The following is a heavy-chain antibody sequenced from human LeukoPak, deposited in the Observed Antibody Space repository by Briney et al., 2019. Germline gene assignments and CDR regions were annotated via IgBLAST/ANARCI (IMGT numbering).Heavy chain of an antibody. D-gene: IGHD2-15*01. Sequence: PGGSLRLSCVASGFTFINYAMTWVRQAPGKGLELVAGIWGDDDKTVYGDAVKGRFTISRDNSKNTLYLQMNSLRADDTAVYYCAKTQGYYDAWGQGALVTVSS. CDR2: IWGDDDKT. J-gene: IGHJ5*02. CDR1: GFTFINYA. CDR3: AKTQGYYDA. V-gene: IGHV3-23*01.